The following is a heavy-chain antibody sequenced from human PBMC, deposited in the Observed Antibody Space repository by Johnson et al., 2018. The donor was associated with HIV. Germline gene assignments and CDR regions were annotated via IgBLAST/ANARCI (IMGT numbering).Heavy chain of an antibody. Sequence: EVQVVESGGGLVQPGGSLRLSCAASGFTFSTYVMSWVRQAPGKGLEWVSNIDWNGGRQGYVDSVKGRFTISRDNSKNTLYLQMNSLRAEDTAVYYCAKEGITMEVDIWGQGTMVTVSS. CDR3: AKEGITMEVDI. CDR2: IDWNGGRQ. D-gene: IGHD3-10*01. V-gene: IGHV3-23*04. CDR1: GFTFSTYV. J-gene: IGHJ3*02.